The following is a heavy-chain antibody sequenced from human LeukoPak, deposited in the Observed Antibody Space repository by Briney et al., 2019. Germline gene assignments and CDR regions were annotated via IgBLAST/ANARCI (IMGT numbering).Heavy chain of an antibody. CDR3: ARNYYDSSGYFDFDY. V-gene: IGHV1-2*02. D-gene: IGHD3-22*01. CDR2: INPNSGGT. Sequence: ASVKVSCKASGYTFTGYYMHWVRQAPGQGLEWMGWINPNSGGTNYAQKFQGRVAMTRDTSISTAYMELSSLRSEDTAVYYCARNYYDSSGYFDFDYWGQGTLVTVSS. J-gene: IGHJ4*02. CDR1: GYTFTGYY.